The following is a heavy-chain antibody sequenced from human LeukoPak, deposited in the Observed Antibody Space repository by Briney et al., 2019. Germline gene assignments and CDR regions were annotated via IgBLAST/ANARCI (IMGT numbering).Heavy chain of an antibody. CDR3: ARERCSSTSCYAKYYYYGMDV. D-gene: IGHD2-2*01. V-gene: IGHV4-34*01. J-gene: IGHJ6*02. Sequence: PSETLSLTCAVYGGSFRGYYWSWIRQPPGKGLEWIGEINHSGSTNYNPSLKSRVTISVDTSKNQFSLKLSSVTAADTAVYYCARERCSSTSCYAKYYYYGMDVWGQGTTVTVSS. CDR2: INHSGST. CDR1: GGSFRGYY.